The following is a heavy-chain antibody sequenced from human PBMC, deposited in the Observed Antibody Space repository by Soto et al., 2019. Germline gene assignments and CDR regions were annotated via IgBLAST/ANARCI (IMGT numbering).Heavy chain of an antibody. J-gene: IGHJ3*02. CDR1: GFSLSTSGLG. CDR3: AQAYKNNCFHDGFDI. V-gene: IGHV2-5*01. Sequence: QITLKESGPPLVKPTQTLTLTCTFSGFSLSTSGLGVGWIRQPPGKALEWLGIIYWYDDKPYSPSLRSRFTINKDTSKNQVFLTMTNMDPVDTATYYCAQAYKNNCFHDGFDIWGQGTMVTVSS. D-gene: IGHD1-1*01. CDR2: IYWYDDK.